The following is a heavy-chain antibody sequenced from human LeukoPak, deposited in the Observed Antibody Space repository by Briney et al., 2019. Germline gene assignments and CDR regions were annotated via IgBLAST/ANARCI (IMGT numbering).Heavy chain of an antibody. V-gene: IGHV3-23*01. CDR3: AKEGRDGYNSFDY. CDR1: GFTLSSYA. J-gene: IGHJ4*02. Sequence: PGGSLRLSCAASGFTLSSYAMSWVRQAPGKGLEWVSGISGSGGSTYDADSVKGRLTISRDNSKNTLYLQMDSLRAEDTAVYYCAKEGRDGYNSFDYWGQGTLVTVSS. D-gene: IGHD5-24*01. CDR2: ISGSGGST.